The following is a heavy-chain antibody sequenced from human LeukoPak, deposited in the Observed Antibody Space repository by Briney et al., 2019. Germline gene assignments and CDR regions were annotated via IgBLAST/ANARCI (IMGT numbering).Heavy chain of an antibody. Sequence: GGSLRLSCAASGFTFSSYAMSWVRQAPGKGLEWVSGIRDSGGSTYYADSVKGRFTISRDNSKSTLYLQMNSLRAEDTAVYYCAKGPCSGGTCSFDDWGQGTLVTVSS. V-gene: IGHV3-23*01. D-gene: IGHD2-15*01. J-gene: IGHJ4*02. CDR3: AKGPCSGGTCSFDD. CDR1: GFTFSSYA. CDR2: IRDSGGST.